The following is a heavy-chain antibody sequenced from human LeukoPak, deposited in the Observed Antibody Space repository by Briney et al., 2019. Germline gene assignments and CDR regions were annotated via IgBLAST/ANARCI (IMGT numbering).Heavy chain of an antibody. CDR1: GFTFSSYS. CDR3: ARELGTTRGYFDY. CDR2: ISSSSSYI. D-gene: IGHD1-26*01. J-gene: IGHJ4*02. Sequence: GGSLRLSCAASGFTFSSYSMNWVRQAPGKGLEWVSSISSSSSYIYYGDSVKGRFTISRDNAKDSLYLQMNSLRAEDTAVYYCARELGTTRGYFDYWGQGTLVTVSS. V-gene: IGHV3-21*04.